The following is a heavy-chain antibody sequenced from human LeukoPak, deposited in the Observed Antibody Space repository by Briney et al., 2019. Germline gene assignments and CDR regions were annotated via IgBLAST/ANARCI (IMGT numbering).Heavy chain of an antibody. J-gene: IGHJ6*02. V-gene: IGHV3-23*01. Sequence: PVGSLRLSCAASGLNFGTYAMNWVRHAPGKGLEWVSSISGSAGSTYDAVSVKGRFTISRDNSKNTLSLQMSSLRADDTAVYYCAWDGEPRYWGSGYYYGMDVWGQGATVTVSS. CDR2: ISGSAGST. D-gene: IGHD7-27*01. CDR3: AWDGEPRYWGSGYYYGMDV. CDR1: GLNFGTYA.